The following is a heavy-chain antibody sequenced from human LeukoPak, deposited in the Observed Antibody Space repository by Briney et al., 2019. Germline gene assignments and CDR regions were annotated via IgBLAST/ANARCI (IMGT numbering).Heavy chain of an antibody. D-gene: IGHD3-22*01. CDR1: GGSISSYY. J-gene: IGHJ3*02. Sequence: SETLSLTCTVSGGSISSYYWSWIRQPPGKGLEWIGYIYYSGSTNYNPSLKSRVTISVDTSKNQFSLKLSSVTAADTAVYYCARAGYYDSSPYDAFDIWGQGTMVTVSS. CDR3: ARAGYYDSSPYDAFDI. V-gene: IGHV4-59*08. CDR2: IYYSGST.